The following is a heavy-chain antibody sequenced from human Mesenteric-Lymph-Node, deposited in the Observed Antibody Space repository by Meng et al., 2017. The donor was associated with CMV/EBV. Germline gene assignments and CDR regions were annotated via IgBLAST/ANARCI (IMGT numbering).Heavy chain of an antibody. J-gene: IGHJ6*02. CDR3: ARDTIVVVPAAPKAYYYYYGMDV. V-gene: IGHV3-48*04. D-gene: IGHD2-2*01. CDR2: ISSSGRTI. Sequence: GESLKISCAASGFNFRTYAMNWVRQAPGKGLEWVSYISSSGRTIYYADSVKGRFTISRDNAKNSLYLQMNSLSAEDTAVYYCARDTIVVVPAAPKAYYYYYGMDVWGQGTTVTVSS. CDR1: GFNFRTYA.